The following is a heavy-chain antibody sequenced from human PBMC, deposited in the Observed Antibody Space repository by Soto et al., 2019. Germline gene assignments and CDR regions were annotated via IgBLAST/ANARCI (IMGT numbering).Heavy chain of an antibody. J-gene: IGHJ4*02. Sequence: PGESLTLTCAASGFTFSSYNRNWVRQAPGKGRELVSSISISNSYIYYSDSFKGRFTISRDNTKNKLYLQMNNLRAEDTAVYYCASDGPNSGYDILQSYFDFWGQGTLVTVSS. D-gene: IGHD5-12*01. CDR3: ASDGPNSGYDILQSYFDF. V-gene: IGHV3-21*01. CDR1: GFTFSSYN. CDR2: ISISNSYI.